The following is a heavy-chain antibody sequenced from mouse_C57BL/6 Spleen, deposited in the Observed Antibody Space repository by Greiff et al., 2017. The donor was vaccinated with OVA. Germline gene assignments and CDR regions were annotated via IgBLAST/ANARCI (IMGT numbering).Heavy chain of an antibody. V-gene: IGHV5-4*01. CDR3: AGEEHNGNYGGAMDY. D-gene: IGHD2-1*01. J-gene: IGHJ4*01. CDR1: GFTFSSYA. Sequence: EVQGVESGGGLVKPGGSLKLSCAASGFTFSSYAMSWVRQTPEKRLEWVATISDGGSYTYYPDNVKGRFTISRDNAKNNLYLQMSHLKSEDTAMYYCAGEEHNGNYGGAMDYWGQGTSVTVSS. CDR2: ISDGGSYT.